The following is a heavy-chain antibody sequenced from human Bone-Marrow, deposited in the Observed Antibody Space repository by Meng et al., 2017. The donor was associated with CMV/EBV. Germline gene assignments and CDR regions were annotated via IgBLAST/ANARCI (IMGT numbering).Heavy chain of an antibody. Sequence: GGSLRLSCAASGSNFSSYGMHWVRQAPGKGLEWVAFIRYDGSNKYYADSVKGRFTISRDNSKDTLYLQMNSLGAEDTAGYYCAKLLLLAVGGGLDVCDIWGQGTMVTVSS. CDR1: GSNFSSYG. CDR3: AKLLLLAVGGGLDVCDI. CDR2: IRYDGSNK. V-gene: IGHV3-30*02. J-gene: IGHJ3*02. D-gene: IGHD6-19*01.